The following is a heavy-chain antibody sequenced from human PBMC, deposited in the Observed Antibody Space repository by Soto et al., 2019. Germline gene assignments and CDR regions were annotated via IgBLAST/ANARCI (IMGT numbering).Heavy chain of an antibody. CDR2: ISYDGTNN. Sequence: GGSLRLSCAASGFSFSISPMHWVRQAPGKGPEWVALISYDGTNNFYADSVKGRFTISRDNSKSTLYLQVDSLRPEDAAVYYCARDPKTSGGQHWAFNYFDSWGQGTLVTVSS. V-gene: IGHV3-30-3*01. D-gene: IGHD7-27*01. CDR1: GFSFSISP. CDR3: ARDPKTSGGQHWAFNYFDS. J-gene: IGHJ4*02.